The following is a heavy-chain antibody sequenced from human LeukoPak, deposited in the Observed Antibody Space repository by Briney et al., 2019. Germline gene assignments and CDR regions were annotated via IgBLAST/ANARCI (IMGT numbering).Heavy chain of an antibody. D-gene: IGHD3-22*01. CDR3: ARDLSPYYYDSSGIDAFDI. J-gene: IGHJ3*02. CDR1: GYTFTGYY. Sequence: GASVKVSCKASGYTFTGYYMHWVRQAPGQGLEWMGWINPNSGGTNYAQKFQGRVTMTRDTSISTAYMELSRLRSDDTAVYYCARDLSPYYYDSSGIDAFDIWGQGTMVTVSS. V-gene: IGHV1-2*02. CDR2: INPNSGGT.